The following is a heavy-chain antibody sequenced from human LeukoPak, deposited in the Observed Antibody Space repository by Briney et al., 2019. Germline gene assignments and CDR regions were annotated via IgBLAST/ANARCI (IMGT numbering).Heavy chain of an antibody. CDR1: GFTFSSYA. V-gene: IGHV3-23*01. J-gene: IGHJ4*02. D-gene: IGHD1-14*01. Sequence: GGSLRLSCAASGFTFSSYAMSWVRQAPGKGLEWVSAISGSGGSTYYADSVKGRFTISRDNSKNTLYLQMNSLKTEDTAVYYCTTVPEMAVPDYWGQGTLVTVSS. CDR2: ISGSGGST. CDR3: TTVPEMAVPDY.